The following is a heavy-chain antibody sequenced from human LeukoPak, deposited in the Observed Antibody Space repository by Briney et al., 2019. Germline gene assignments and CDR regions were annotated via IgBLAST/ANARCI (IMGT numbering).Heavy chain of an antibody. CDR3: ARDGGTRLGFDP. D-gene: IGHD3-16*01. CDR2: VSPGGST. CDR1: SESSGGDD. V-gene: IGHV4-34*01. Sequence: PSETLSLTCAMHSESSGGDDWTWIRQPPGKGLGWIWEVSPGGSTRYNPSLRSRVTISLDTSRSRFSLRLSSVTAADTGVYYCARDGGTRLGFDPWGQGTLVTVSS. J-gene: IGHJ5*02.